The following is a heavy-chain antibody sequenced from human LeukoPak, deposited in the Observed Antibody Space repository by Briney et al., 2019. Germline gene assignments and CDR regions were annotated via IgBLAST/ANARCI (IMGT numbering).Heavy chain of an antibody. V-gene: IGHV4-31*03. Sequence: PSETLSLTCTVSGGSISSGGYFWSWIRQHPGKGLEWIAYIYYSGSTYYNPSLKSRLTISVDTSKNQFSLKLSSVTAADTAVYYCARQPITVTTLDYWGQGTLVTVSS. CDR1: GGSISSGGYF. CDR3: ARQPITVTTLDY. D-gene: IGHD4-17*01. CDR2: IYYSGST. J-gene: IGHJ4*02.